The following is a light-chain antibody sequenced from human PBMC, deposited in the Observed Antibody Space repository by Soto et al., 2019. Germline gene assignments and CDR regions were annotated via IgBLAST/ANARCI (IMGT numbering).Light chain of an antibody. Sequence: QSVLTRPPSVSGAPGQRVTISCTGSSSYIGAGYDVHWYQQLPGTAPKLLIYGNSNRPSGVPDRFSGSKSGTSASLAITGLQAEDEADYYCQSYDSSLSGSVFGGGTKLTVL. CDR3: QSYDSSLSGSV. J-gene: IGLJ2*01. CDR2: GNS. CDR1: SSYIGAGYD. V-gene: IGLV1-40*01.